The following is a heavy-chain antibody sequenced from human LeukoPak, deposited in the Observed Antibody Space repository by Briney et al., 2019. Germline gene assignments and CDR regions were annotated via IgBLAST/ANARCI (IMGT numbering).Heavy chain of an antibody. V-gene: IGHV1-46*01. Sequence: AAVKVSCKASGYTFTNYYIHWVRQAPGQGLEWMAIINPCSGSTSYAQKFQGRVTMTRDTSTSTVYMELSSQRSEDTAMYYCATDPFPYSSGWYVGNWFDPWGQGTLVTVSS. CDR2: INPCSGST. J-gene: IGHJ5*02. D-gene: IGHD6-19*01. CDR3: ATDPFPYSSGWYVGNWFDP. CDR1: GYTFTNYY.